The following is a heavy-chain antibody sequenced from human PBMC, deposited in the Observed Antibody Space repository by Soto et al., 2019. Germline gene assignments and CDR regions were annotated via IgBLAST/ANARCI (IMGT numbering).Heavy chain of an antibody. D-gene: IGHD2-8*01. J-gene: IGHJ4*02. Sequence: ASVKVSCKASGYTFTAKYMHWVRQAPGQGLEWVGWINPDSGGSNFAQKFKGRVTMTRDTSINTVYMELDRLSSADTAVYYCATGVVYAAIDNWGQGTLVTVSS. CDR2: INPDSGGS. CDR3: ATGVVYAAIDN. V-gene: IGHV1-2*02. CDR1: GYTFTAKY.